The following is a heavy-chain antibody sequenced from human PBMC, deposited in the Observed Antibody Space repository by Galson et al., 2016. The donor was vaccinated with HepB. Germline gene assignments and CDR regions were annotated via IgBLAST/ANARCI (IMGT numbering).Heavy chain of an antibody. CDR1: GFTFSDHY. Sequence: SLRLSCAASGFTFSDHYMTWVRHAPGKGLEWVSLIYSIGTTLYADSVKGRFTISRDSSKNTLYLQMNSLRPEDTAVYYCARNVPVTIFGYWGQGTLVTVSS. V-gene: IGHV3-66*01. J-gene: IGHJ4*02. D-gene: IGHD3-3*01. CDR3: ARNVPVTIFGY. CDR2: IYSIGTT.